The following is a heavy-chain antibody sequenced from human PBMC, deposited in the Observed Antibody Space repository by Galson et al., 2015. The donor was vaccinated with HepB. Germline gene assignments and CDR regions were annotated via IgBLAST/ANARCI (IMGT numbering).Heavy chain of an antibody. CDR1: GFTFSSYS. Sequence: SLRLSCAASGFTFSSYSMNWVRQAPGKGLEWVSYISSRSSTIYYADSVKGRFTISRDNAKNSLYLQMNSPRAEDTAVYYCARDKVDGGNSYFDYWGHGTLVTVSS. J-gene: IGHJ4*01. D-gene: IGHD4-23*01. CDR2: ISSRSSTI. CDR3: ARDKVDGGNSYFDY. V-gene: IGHV3-48*01.